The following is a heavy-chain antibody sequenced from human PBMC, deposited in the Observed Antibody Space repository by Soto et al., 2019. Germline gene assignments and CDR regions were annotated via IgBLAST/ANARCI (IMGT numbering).Heavy chain of an antibody. CDR2: TYYRSKWYN. CDR1: GDSVSSNSAA. J-gene: IGHJ4*02. CDR3: ARVVYYYDSSGSPELYFFDY. Sequence: SQTLSLTCAISGDSVSSNSAAWNWIRQSPSRGLEWLGRTYYRSKWYNDYAVSVKSRITINPDTSKNQFSLQLNSVTPEDTAVYYCARVVYYYDSSGSPELYFFDYWGQGTLVTVGS. D-gene: IGHD3-22*01. V-gene: IGHV6-1*01.